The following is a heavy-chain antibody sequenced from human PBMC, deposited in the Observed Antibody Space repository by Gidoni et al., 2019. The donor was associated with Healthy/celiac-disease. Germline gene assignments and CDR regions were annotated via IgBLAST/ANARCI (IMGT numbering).Heavy chain of an antibody. Sequence: EVQLLESGGGLVQPGGSLRLSCAASGFTFSSYAMSWVRQAPGKGLEWVSAISGSGGSTYYADSVKGRFTISRDNSKNTLYLQMNSLRAEDTAVYYCAKSPGLVVPAANWYFDLWGRGTLVTVSS. CDR1: GFTFSSYA. CDR2: ISGSGGST. CDR3: AKSPGLVVPAANWYFDL. J-gene: IGHJ2*01. V-gene: IGHV3-23*01. D-gene: IGHD2-2*01.